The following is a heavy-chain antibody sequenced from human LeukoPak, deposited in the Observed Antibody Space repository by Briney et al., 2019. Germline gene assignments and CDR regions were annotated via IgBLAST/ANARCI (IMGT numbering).Heavy chain of an antibody. Sequence: GRSLRLSCAASGFTFDDYAMHWVRQAPGKGLEWDSGISWNSGSIGYADSVKGRFTISRDNAKNSLYLQMNSLRAEDTALYYCAKGLSGWYYFDYWGQGTLVTVSS. CDR3: AKGLSGWYYFDY. CDR2: ISWNSGSI. J-gene: IGHJ4*02. V-gene: IGHV3-9*01. D-gene: IGHD6-19*01. CDR1: GFTFDDYA.